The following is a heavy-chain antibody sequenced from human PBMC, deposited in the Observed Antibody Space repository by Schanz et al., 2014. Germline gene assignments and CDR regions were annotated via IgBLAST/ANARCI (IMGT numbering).Heavy chain of an antibody. CDR2: INNAGSDT. V-gene: IGHV3-74*01. CDR1: GFTFSNYW. J-gene: IGHJ4*02. D-gene: IGHD1-26*01. Sequence: VQLVESGGGVVQPGGSLRLSCAASGFTFSNYWRHWVRQGPGSGLVWVSHINNAGSDTTYADSVKGRFTISRDNAKISLYLQMNSLRAEDTAVYYCARDPIVGPTFDYWGQGTLVTVSS. CDR3: ARDPIVGPTFDY.